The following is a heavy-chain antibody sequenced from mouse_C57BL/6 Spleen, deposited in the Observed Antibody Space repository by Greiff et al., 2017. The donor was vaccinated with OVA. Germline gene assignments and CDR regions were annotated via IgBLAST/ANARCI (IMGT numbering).Heavy chain of an antibody. CDR3: ARGGYYGSSPWFAY. D-gene: IGHD1-1*01. CDR1: GYAFTNYL. Sequence: QVHVKQSGAELVRPGTSVKVSCKASGYAFTNYLIEWVKQRPGQGLEWIGVINPGSGGTNYNEKFKGKATLTADKSSSTAYMQLSSLTSEDSAVYFCARGGYYGSSPWFAYWGQGTLVTVSA. CDR2: INPGSGGT. J-gene: IGHJ3*01. V-gene: IGHV1-54*01.